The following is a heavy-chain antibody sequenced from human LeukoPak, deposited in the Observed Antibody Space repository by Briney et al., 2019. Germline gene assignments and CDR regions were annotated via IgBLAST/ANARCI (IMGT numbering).Heavy chain of an antibody. CDR1: GFTFSSYS. CDR3: ARPPAFCGGSCYFEY. J-gene: IGHJ4*02. D-gene: IGHD2-21*01. CDR2: IRYDGTDK. Sequence: GGSLRLSCAASGFTFSSYSMNWVRQAPGKGLEWVAFIRYDGTDKFYSDSVKGRFTISRDNSKNTVSLQMNSLRPEDTAVYYCARPPAFCGGSCYFEYWGQGALVIVSS. V-gene: IGHV3-30*02.